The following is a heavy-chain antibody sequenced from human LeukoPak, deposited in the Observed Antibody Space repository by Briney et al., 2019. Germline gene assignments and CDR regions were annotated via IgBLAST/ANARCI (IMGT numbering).Heavy chain of an antibody. V-gene: IGHV4-38-2*02. CDR2: IYHSGST. J-gene: IGHJ6*03. CDR1: GYSISSGYY. Sequence: PSETLSLTCTVSGYSISSGYYWGCSRQPPGKGLEWIGIIYHSGSTYYNPSLKSRATISVDTSKNQFSLKLSSVTAADTAAYYCARDHLDYDFWSGSASYYYYMDVWGKGTTVSV. D-gene: IGHD3-3*01. CDR3: ARDHLDYDFWSGSASYYYYMDV.